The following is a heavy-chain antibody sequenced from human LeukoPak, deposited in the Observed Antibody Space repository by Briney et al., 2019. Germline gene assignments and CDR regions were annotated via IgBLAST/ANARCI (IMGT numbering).Heavy chain of an antibody. V-gene: IGHV4-39*07. CDR2: IYYSGST. CDR3: AREGVAAAGTYYFDY. Sequence: SETLSLTCTVSGGSISSSSYYWGWIRQPPGKGLEWIGSIYYSGSTYYNPSLKSRVTISVDTSKNQFSLKLSSVTAADTAVYYCAREGVAAAGTYYFDYWGQGTLVTVSS. D-gene: IGHD6-13*01. CDR1: GGSISSSSYY. J-gene: IGHJ4*02.